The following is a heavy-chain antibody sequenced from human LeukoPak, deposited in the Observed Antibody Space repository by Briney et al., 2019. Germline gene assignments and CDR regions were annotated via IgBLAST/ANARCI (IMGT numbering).Heavy chain of an antibody. J-gene: IGHJ5*01. V-gene: IGHV4-39*01. CDR2: ISNSGST. D-gene: IGHD2-8*02. CDR1: GGSVSSGGYF. Sequence: SETLSLTCTVSGGSVSSGGYFWGWIRQPPGKGLEWIASISNSGSTYDNPSLRSRVTIFVDTSKNQFSLNLSSVTAADMAVYFCARHAQGWALLNWFDSWGQGSLVTVSS. CDR3: ARHAQGWALLNWFDS.